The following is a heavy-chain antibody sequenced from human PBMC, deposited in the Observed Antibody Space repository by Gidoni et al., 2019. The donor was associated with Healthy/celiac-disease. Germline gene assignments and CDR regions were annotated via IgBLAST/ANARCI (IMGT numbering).Heavy chain of an antibody. CDR1: VFTFSSYG. J-gene: IGHJ5*02. CDR3: AREGVGANTVFDP. V-gene: IGHV3-33*01. D-gene: IGHD1-26*01. Sequence: QVQLVESVGGLVPPGRSLSLSCAASVFTFSSYGMHWVRQAPGKGLEWVAVIWYDGSNKYYADSVKGRFTISRDNSKNTLYLQMNSLRAEDTAVYYCAREGVGANTVFDPWGQGTLVTVSS. CDR2: IWYDGSNK.